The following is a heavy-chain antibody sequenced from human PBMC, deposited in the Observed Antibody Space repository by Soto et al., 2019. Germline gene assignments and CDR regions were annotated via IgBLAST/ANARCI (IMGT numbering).Heavy chain of an antibody. CDR1: GFTFSSYS. CDR3: ARDAPASTIFGVVGGDAFDI. Sequence: GGSLRLSCAASGFTFSSYSMNWVRQAPGKRLEWVSYISSSSSTIYYADSVKGRFTISRDNAKNSLYLQMNSLRAEDTAVYYCARDAPASTIFGVVGGDAFDIWGQGTMVTVSS. J-gene: IGHJ3*02. CDR2: ISSSSSTI. D-gene: IGHD3-3*01. V-gene: IGHV3-48*01.